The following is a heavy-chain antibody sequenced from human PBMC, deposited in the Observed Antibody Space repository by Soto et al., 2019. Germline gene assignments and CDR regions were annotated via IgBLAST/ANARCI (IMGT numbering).Heavy chain of an antibody. CDR1: GYTFTSYG. D-gene: IGHD3-3*01. J-gene: IGHJ4*02. CDR2: ISAYNGNT. Sequence: QVQLVQSGAEVKKPGASVKVSCKASGYTFTSYGISWVRQAPGQGLEWMGWISAYNGNTNHAQNLQGRVTMTTDTSTSTAYMELRSLRSDDTAVYYCARALGKYYDFWSGYSTQFAYWGQGTLVTVSS. CDR3: ARALGKYYDFWSGYSTQFAY. V-gene: IGHV1-18*01.